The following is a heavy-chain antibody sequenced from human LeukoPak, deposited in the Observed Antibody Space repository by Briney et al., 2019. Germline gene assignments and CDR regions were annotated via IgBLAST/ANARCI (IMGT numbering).Heavy chain of an antibody. D-gene: IGHD6-6*01. CDR1: GFTFSSHW. V-gene: IGHV3-74*01. J-gene: IGHJ4*02. CDR3: AGALGYTTSG. CDR2: INTDASIT. Sequence: GGSLRLSCAASGFTFSSHWMHWVRQAPGKGLMWVSRINTDASITAYADSVKGRFTISRDNAKNTLYLQMNSLRAEDTAVYYCAGALGYTTSGWGQGTLVTVSS.